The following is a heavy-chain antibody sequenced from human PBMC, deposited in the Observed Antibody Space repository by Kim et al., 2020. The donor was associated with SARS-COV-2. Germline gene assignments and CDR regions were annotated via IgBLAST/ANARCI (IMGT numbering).Heavy chain of an antibody. Sequence: SETLSLTCTVSGGSISSYYWSWIRQPPGKGLEWIGYIYYSGSTNYNPSLKSRVTISVDTSKNQFSLKLSSVTAADTAVYYCAREWGYPPSRGMDVWGQGTTVTVSS. CDR3: AREWGYPPSRGMDV. D-gene: IGHD3-16*01. J-gene: IGHJ6*02. V-gene: IGHV4-59*01. CDR1: GGSISSYY. CDR2: IYYSGST.